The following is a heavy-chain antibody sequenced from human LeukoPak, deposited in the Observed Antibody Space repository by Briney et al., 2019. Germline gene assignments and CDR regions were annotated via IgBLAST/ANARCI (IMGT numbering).Heavy chain of an antibody. J-gene: IGHJ4*02. CDR2: INHSGST. Sequence: PSETLSVTCAVYGGSFSGYYWSWIRQPPGKGLEWIGEINHSGSTNYNPSLKSRVTISVDTSKNQFSLKLSSVTAADTAVYYCARGPPYYDFWSGYQGDYYFDYWGQGTLVTVSS. V-gene: IGHV4-34*01. CDR3: ARGPPYYDFWSGYQGDYYFDY. CDR1: GGSFSGYY. D-gene: IGHD3-3*01.